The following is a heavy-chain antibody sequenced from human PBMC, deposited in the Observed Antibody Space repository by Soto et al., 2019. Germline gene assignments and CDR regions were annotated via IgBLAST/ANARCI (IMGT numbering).Heavy chain of an antibody. D-gene: IGHD5-12*01. J-gene: IGHJ4*02. CDR1: GFIFSDYA. Sequence: EVQLLESGGGGVQPGGSLRLSCAASGFIFSDYAMTWVRQTPGKGLEWVSAITSSGSSTYFADSLKGRITISRDNSKNTLCLQMDSLRVEDTAIYYCAKGVEGYVVSSFDSWGQGALVTVSS. CDR2: ITSSGSST. CDR3: AKGVEGYVVSSFDS. V-gene: IGHV3-23*01.